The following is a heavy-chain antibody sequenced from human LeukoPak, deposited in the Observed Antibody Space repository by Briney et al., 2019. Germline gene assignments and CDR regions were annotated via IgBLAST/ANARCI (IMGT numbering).Heavy chain of an antibody. J-gene: IGHJ3*01. CDR3: ARGNGHDRSWDMDV. Sequence: GGSLRLSCGGSGFTFSISWMAWVRQAPGKGLEWVANIKPDGSETHYVDSVRGRFTISRDNAKNSLYLQMHSLRVEDTAVYYCARGNGHDRSWDMDVWGQGTMLTVSS. D-gene: IGHD6-13*01. CDR1: GFTFSISW. CDR2: IKPDGSET. V-gene: IGHV3-7*01.